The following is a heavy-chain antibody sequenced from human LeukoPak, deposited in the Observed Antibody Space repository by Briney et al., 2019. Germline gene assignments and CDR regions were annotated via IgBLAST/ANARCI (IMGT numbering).Heavy chain of an antibody. CDR2: ISAYNGNT. Sequence: ASVKVSCKASGYTFTSYGISWVRQAPGQGLEWMGWISAYNGNTKYAQKLQDRVTMTTDTSTNTAYMELRSLRSDDTAVYYCARDPYSYDSSGSYRALDYWGQGTLVTVSS. V-gene: IGHV1-18*01. D-gene: IGHD3-22*01. CDR1: GYTFTSYG. J-gene: IGHJ4*02. CDR3: ARDPYSYDSSGSYRALDY.